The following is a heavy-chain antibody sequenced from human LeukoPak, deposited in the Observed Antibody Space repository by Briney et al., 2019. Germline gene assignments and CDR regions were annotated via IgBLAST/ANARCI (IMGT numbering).Heavy chain of an antibody. D-gene: IGHD1-7*01. CDR2: IGSSGSTE. J-gene: IGHJ4*02. CDR1: GFTFSDYE. CDR3: ARVGAYNWNYICDS. V-gene: IGHV3-48*03. Sequence: GGSLRLSCAASGFTFSDYEMNWVRQAPGKGLEWISYIGSSGSTEYYADSVKGRFTISRDNAKNSLYLQMNSLRTEDTAVYYCARVGAYNWNYICDSWGQGTLVTVSS.